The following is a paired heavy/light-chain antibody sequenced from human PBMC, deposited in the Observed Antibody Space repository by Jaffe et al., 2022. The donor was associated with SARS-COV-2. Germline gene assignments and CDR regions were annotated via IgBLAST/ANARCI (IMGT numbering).Light chain of an antibody. CDR1: SSDVGGYDY. V-gene: IGLV2-8*01. CDR3: SSYAGSKVLVV. J-gene: IGLJ2*01. CDR2: GVN. Sequence: QSALTQPPSASGSPGQSVTISCTGTSSDVGGYDYVSWYQHRPGKAPRLMISGVNKRPSGVPDRFSGSKSGNTASLTVSGLQAEDEADYYCSSYAGSKVLVVFGGGTKLTVL.
Heavy chain of an antibody. CDR2: IKSNTDGGAT. Sequence: EVQLVESGGGVVKPGGSLRLSCEASGINFQNAWLSWVRHGPGKGLEWVGRIKSNTDGGATDLAAPVKGRFTISRDDAKNTLFLHLNTLKIDDTAMYFCVSSSSLSFGESAFDIWGQGTMVTVSS. J-gene: IGHJ3*02. CDR3: VSSSSLSFGESAFDI. D-gene: IGHD3-16*01. V-gene: IGHV3-15*01. CDR1: GINFQNAW.